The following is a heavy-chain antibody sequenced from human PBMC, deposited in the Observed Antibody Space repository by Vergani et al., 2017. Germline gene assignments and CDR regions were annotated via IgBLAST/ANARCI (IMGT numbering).Heavy chain of an antibody. CDR3: ARDSPPFSGYDPYYFDY. CDR2: IRYDGSNK. D-gene: IGHD5-12*01. V-gene: IGHV3-30*02. Sequence: QVQLVESGGGVVQPGGSLRLSCAASGFTFSSYGMHWVRQAPGKGLEWVAFIRYDGSNKYYADSVKGRFTISRDNSKNKLYLQMNSLRAEETAVYYCARDSPPFSGYDPYYFDYWGQGTLVTVSS. CDR1: GFTFSSYG. J-gene: IGHJ4*02.